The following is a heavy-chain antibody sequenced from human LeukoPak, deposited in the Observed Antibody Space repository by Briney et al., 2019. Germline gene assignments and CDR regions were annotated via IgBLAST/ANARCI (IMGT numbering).Heavy chain of an antibody. Sequence: ASVKVSCKASGYTFTGYYMHWVRQAPGQGLEWMGWINPNSGGTNYAQKFQGRVTMTRDTSISTAYMELSRLRPDDTAVYYCARTPCSSTSCSLYYWGQGTLVTVSS. CDR1: GYTFTGYY. D-gene: IGHD2-2*01. CDR2: INPNSGGT. V-gene: IGHV1-2*02. J-gene: IGHJ4*02. CDR3: ARTPCSSTSCSLYY.